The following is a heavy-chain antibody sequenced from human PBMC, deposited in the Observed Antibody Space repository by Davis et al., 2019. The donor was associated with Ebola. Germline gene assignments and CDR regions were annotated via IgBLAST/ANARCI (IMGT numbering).Heavy chain of an antibody. V-gene: IGHV4-59*01. D-gene: IGHD6-13*01. CDR3: ARDSIAAAMGSWYFDL. Sequence: PGGSLRLSCAVYGGSFSGYYWSWIRQPPGKGLEWIGYIYYSGSTNYNPSLKSRVTISVDTSKNQFSLKLSSVTAADTAVYYCARDSIAAAMGSWYFDLWGRGTLVTVSS. J-gene: IGHJ2*01. CDR1: GGSFSGYY. CDR2: IYYSGST.